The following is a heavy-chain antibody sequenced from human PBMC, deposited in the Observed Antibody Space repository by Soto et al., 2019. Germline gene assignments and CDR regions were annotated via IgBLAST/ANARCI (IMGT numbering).Heavy chain of an antibody. CDR2: IYTSGST. CDR3: ARTVGAAYYFDF. J-gene: IGHJ4*02. CDR1: GDSMTKYY. D-gene: IGHD1-26*01. Sequence: QVQLQESGPGLVKPSETLSLTCTVSGDSMTKYYWSWIRQPAGKGLEWIERIYTSGSTTYNPSLKSRVTMSIDTSNNHFSLKLKSVTAADTAVYYCARTVGAAYYFDFWGQGALVTVSS. V-gene: IGHV4-4*07.